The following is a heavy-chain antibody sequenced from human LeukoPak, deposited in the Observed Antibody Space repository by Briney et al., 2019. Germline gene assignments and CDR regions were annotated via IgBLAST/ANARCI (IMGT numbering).Heavy chain of an antibody. CDR1: GFTFSTYA. J-gene: IGHJ5*02. Sequence: PGGSLRLSCAASGFTFSTYAMSWVRQAPGKGLEWVSGIGGSGGGTYYADSVKGRLIISRDTFKNTLYLQMNNLRAEDTAIYYCAKANSGSWKSGWFGPWGQGTLVTVSS. CDR2: IGGSGGGT. V-gene: IGHV3-23*01. D-gene: IGHD6-19*01. CDR3: AKANSGSWKSGWFGP.